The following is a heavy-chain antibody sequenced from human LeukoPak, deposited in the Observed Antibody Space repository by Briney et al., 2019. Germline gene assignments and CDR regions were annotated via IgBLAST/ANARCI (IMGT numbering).Heavy chain of an antibody. V-gene: IGHV4-59*01. Sequence: PSETLSLTCTVSGGSISSYYWSWIRQPPGKGLEGIGYIYYSGSTKHNPSLKSRVTILADTSKNQFSLKLSSVTAADTAVYYCARGLQLAPYFFDYWGQGTLVTVSS. CDR3: ARGLQLAPYFFDY. CDR1: GGSISSYY. D-gene: IGHD1-1*01. J-gene: IGHJ4*02. CDR2: IYYSGST.